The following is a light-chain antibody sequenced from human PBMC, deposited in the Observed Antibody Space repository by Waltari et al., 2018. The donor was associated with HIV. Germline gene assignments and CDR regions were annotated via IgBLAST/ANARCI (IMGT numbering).Light chain of an antibody. V-gene: IGLV1-44*01. CDR1: SSNIGANT. CDR2: SNN. J-gene: IGLJ3*02. CDR3: AAWDDSLNGGWM. Sequence: QSVLTQPPSASGTPGQRVTISCSGSSSNIGANTVNWYQRLPGTAPKLLIYSNNQRPAGVPARFSGSKSGTSASLASSGLHSDDEADYYCAAWDDSLNGGWMFGGGTKLTVL.